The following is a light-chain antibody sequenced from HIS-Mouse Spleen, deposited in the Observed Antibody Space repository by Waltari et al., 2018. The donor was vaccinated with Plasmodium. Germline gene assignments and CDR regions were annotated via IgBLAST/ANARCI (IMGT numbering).Light chain of an antibody. CDR1: QSVSST. CDR2: GAS. CDR3: QQYNNWSFT. Sequence: EIVMTQSPATLSVSAGESATLSCRASQSVSSTVDWYQQKPGQAPRLLIYGASTRATGNPARFSGSGSGKEFTLTISSLQSEDFAVYYCQQYNNWSFTFGPGTKVDIK. J-gene: IGKJ3*01. V-gene: IGKV3-15*01.